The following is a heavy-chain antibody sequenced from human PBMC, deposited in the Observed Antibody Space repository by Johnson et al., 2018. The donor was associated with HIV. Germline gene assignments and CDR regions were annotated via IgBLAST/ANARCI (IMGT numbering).Heavy chain of an antibody. V-gene: IGHV3-20*04. Sequence: VQLVESGGGVVRPGGSLRLSCAASGFTFDDYGMSWVRQAPGKGLEWVSGINWNGGSTAYGDSVQGRFTISRDDSKNTLYLQMNSLKTEDTAVYYCTTDRATYDAFDIWGQGTMVTVSS. D-gene: IGHD1-26*01. CDR2: INWNGGST. J-gene: IGHJ3*02. CDR1: GFTFDDYG. CDR3: TTDRATYDAFDI.